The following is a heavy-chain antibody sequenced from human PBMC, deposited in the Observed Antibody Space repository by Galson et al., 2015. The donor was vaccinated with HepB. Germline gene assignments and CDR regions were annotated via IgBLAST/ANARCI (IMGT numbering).Heavy chain of an antibody. D-gene: IGHD2-2*02. CDR1: GLTFSKYN. CDR2: ISMSSSYI. CDR3: ARDTCSSDACYNGVPKFDP. J-gene: IGHJ5*02. V-gene: IGHV3-21*06. Sequence: SLRLSCAVSGLTFSKYNMSWVRQAPGKGLEWVSSISMSSSYIYYADSVKGRFTISRDNAKNSLYLQMNSLRPEDTGVYYCARDTCSSDACYNGVPKFDPRGKGTLVTVSS.